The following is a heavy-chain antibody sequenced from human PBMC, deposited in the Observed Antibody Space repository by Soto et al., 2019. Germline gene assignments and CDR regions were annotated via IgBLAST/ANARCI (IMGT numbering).Heavy chain of an antibody. D-gene: IGHD1-26*01. V-gene: IGHV4-31*03. Sequence: SETLSLTCTVSGGSISSGGYYWSWIRQHPGKGLEWIGYIYYSGSTYYNPSLKSRVTISVDASKNQFSLKLSSVTAADTAVYYCAREGRGGSPFDYWGQGTLVPVSS. CDR2: IYYSGST. CDR3: AREGRGGSPFDY. J-gene: IGHJ4*02. CDR1: GGSISSGGYY.